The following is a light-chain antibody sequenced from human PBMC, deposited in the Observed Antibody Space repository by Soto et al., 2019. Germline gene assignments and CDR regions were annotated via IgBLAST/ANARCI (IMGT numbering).Light chain of an antibody. CDR1: SSDVGAYIY. Sequence: QSFLTQPASVSGSPGQSITISCCGTSSDVGAYIYVSWYQQFPGKAPKLIIYEVNNRPSGVSDRFSGSKSDTTAYLTISGLQAEDEADYYCSSYSDSDTKVFGTGTKVTVL. CDR2: EVN. J-gene: IGLJ1*01. V-gene: IGLV2-14*03. CDR3: SSYSDSDTKV.